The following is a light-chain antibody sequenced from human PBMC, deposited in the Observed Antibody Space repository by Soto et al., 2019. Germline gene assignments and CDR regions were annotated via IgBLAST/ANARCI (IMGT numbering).Light chain of an antibody. CDR3: QSYDSSLSGYV. J-gene: IGLJ1*01. CDR1: SSNIGAGYE. CDR2: ENN. Sequence: QSVLTQPPSVSEAPGQRATISCTGSSSNIGAGYEAHWYQQVPGTAPKLLIYENNNRPSGVPDRFSGSKSGTSASLAITGLQAEDEAEYYCQSYDSSLSGYVFGTGTKLTVL. V-gene: IGLV1-40*01.